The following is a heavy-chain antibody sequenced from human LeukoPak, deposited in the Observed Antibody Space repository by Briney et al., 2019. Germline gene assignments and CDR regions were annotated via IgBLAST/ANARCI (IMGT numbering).Heavy chain of an antibody. CDR1: GYTFTSYG. CDR2: ISAYNGNT. J-gene: IGHJ5*02. D-gene: IGHD2-21*02. V-gene: IGHV1-18*01. Sequence: ASVKVSCKASGYTFTSYGISWVRQAPGQGLEWMGWISAYNGNTNYAQKLQGRVTMTTDTSTSTAYMELRSLRSNDTAAYYCARGVVVTPRASNWFDPWGQGTLVTVSS. CDR3: ARGVVVTPRASNWFDP.